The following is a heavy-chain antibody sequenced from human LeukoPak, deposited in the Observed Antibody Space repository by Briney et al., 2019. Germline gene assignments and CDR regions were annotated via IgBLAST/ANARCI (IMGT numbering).Heavy chain of an antibody. J-gene: IGHJ3*01. V-gene: IGHV3-7*01. CDR1: GFTFSSYW. CDR2: IKLDVSET. Sequence: GGSLRLSCAAPGFTFSSYWMTWVRQAPGKGLEWVANIKLDVSETYYVDSVRGRFTISRDNTKNSLYLQMDSLRAEDTAVYYCARKGNAFDFWGQGTMVTVSS. D-gene: IGHD3-10*01. CDR3: ARKGNAFDF.